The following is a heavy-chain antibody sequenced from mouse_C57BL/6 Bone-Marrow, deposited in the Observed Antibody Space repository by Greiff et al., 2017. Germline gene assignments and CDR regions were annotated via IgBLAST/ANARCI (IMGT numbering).Heavy chain of an antibody. V-gene: IGHV2-2*01. CDR3: ARSMRWALAY. J-gene: IGHJ3*01. Sequence: QVQLQQSGPGLVPPSQSLSITCTVSGFSLTSYGVHWVRQSPGKGLEWLGVIWSGGSTDYNAAFISRLSISKDNSKSQVFFKMNSLQADDTAIYYCARSMRWALAYWGQGTLVTVSA. CDR1: GFSLTSYG. CDR2: IWSGGST. D-gene: IGHD2-3*01.